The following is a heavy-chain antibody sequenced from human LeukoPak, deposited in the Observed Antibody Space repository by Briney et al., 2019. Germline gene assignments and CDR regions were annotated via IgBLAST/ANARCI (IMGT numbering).Heavy chain of an antibody. CDR2: ISGDGGDT. D-gene: IGHD6-19*01. CDR1: AFTFSSYA. CDR3: GKSGSRDWDCFEY. V-gene: IGHV3-23*01. J-gene: IGHJ4*02. Sequence: PGGSLRLSRAASAFTFSSYAMNWVRRAPGKGLEWVSTISGDGGDTHYADSVRGRFTISRANSKNTLFMQMNSLRAEDTAVYYCGKSGSRDWDCFEYCGQGTLVTASS.